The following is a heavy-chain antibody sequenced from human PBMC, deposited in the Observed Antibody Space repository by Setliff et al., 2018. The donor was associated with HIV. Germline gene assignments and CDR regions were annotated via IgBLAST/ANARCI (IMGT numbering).Heavy chain of an antibody. D-gene: IGHD3-3*02. CDR1: GYPFADHY. J-gene: IGHJ4*02. Sequence: GASVKVSCKSSGYPFADHYLHWVRQAPGQGLQWMGWINPRSGVTKYAQNFQGRFIMTTDTTINTAYMQLEGLTSDDTALYYCARDSGTNDHFLSPYYGALDFWGLGTLVTVSS. CDR3: ARDSGTNDHFLSPYYGALDF. V-gene: IGHV1-2*02. CDR2: INPRSGVT.